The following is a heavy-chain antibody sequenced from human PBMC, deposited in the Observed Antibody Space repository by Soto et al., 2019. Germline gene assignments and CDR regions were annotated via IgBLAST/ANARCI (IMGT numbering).Heavy chain of an antibody. CDR2: IYYSGST. V-gene: IGHV4-59*01. J-gene: IGHJ3*02. CDR1: GGSISSYY. CDR3: ARELPHMITFGGAPLVSPGAFDI. D-gene: IGHD3-16*01. Sequence: PSETLSLTCTVSGGSISSYYWSWIRQPPGKGLEWIGYIYYSGSTNYNPSLKSRVTISVDTSKNQFSLKLSSVTAADTAVYYCARELPHMITFGGAPLVSPGAFDIWGQGTMVTVSS.